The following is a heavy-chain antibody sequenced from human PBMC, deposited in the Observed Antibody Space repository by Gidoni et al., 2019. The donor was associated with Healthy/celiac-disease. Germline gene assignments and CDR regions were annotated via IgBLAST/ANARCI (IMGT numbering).Heavy chain of an antibody. D-gene: IGHD3-9*01. V-gene: IGHV3-74*01. Sequence: EVQLVESGGGLVQPGGSLRLSCAASGFTFSSYWMHWVRQATGKGLVWVSRINSDGSSTSYADSVKGRFTISRDNAKNTLYLQMNSLRAEDTAVYYCARDYPIFSGAYYYYYYGMDVWGQGTTVTVSS. CDR1: GFTFSSYW. CDR2: INSDGSST. CDR3: ARDYPIFSGAYYYYYYGMDV. J-gene: IGHJ6*02.